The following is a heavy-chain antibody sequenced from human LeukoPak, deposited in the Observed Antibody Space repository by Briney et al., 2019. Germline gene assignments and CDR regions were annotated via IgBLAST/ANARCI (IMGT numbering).Heavy chain of an antibody. V-gene: IGHV4-34*01. CDR3: ARGAGPYDYVWGSYRLYYFDY. J-gene: IGHJ4*02. Sequence: SETLSLTCAVYGGSFSGYYWSWIRQPPGKGLEWIGEINHRGSTNYNPSLKSRVTISVDTSKNQFSLKLSSVTAVDTAVYYCARGAGPYDYVWGSYRLYYFDYWGQGTLVTVSS. CDR2: INHRGST. CDR1: GGSFSGYY. D-gene: IGHD3-16*02.